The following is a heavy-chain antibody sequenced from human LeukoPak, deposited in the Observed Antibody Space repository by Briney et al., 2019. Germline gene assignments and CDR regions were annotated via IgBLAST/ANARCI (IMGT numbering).Heavy chain of an antibody. CDR1: GFTFSRYW. Sequence: GGSLRLSCAASGFTFSRYWMNWVRQAPGKGLEWVAVISYDGSKKYYADSVKGRFTISRDNSKSTLYLQMNSLRAEDTAVYYCAKQDSSIAARLDWFDPWGQGTLVTVSS. CDR2: ISYDGSKK. V-gene: IGHV3-30-3*01. J-gene: IGHJ5*02. D-gene: IGHD6-6*01. CDR3: AKQDSSIAARLDWFDP.